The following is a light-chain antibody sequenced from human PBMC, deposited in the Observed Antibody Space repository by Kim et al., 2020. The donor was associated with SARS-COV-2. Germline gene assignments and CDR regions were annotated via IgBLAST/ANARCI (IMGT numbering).Light chain of an antibody. Sequence: PGERATLSCRASQSVSSYLAWYQQKPGQAPRLLIYDASNRAAGIPARISGSGSGTDFTLTISSLEPEDFAVYFCQQRSHWPPITFGQGTRLEIK. CDR2: DAS. CDR3: QQRSHWPPIT. V-gene: IGKV3-11*01. J-gene: IGKJ5*01. CDR1: QSVSSY.